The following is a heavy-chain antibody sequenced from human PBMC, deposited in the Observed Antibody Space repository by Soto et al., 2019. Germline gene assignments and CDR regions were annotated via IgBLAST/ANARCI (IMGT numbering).Heavy chain of an antibody. Sequence: QVQLVQSGAEVQEPESSVKVSCKASGGTFNSDTINWVRQAPGQGLEWMGRINSILGISNYAQKFQGRIAITADKSTNSGYMELSSLRSEDTAVYYCARGPVRGMGGDSWGQGTLVTVSS. CDR2: INSILGIS. V-gene: IGHV1-69*02. CDR3: ARGPVRGMGGDS. CDR1: GGTFNSDT. D-gene: IGHD3-16*01. J-gene: IGHJ5*01.